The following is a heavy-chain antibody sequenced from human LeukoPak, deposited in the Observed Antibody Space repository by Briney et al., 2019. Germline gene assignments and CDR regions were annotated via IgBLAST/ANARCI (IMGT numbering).Heavy chain of an antibody. V-gene: IGHV1-2*02. J-gene: IGHJ4*02. CDR2: INPNSGGT. CDR3: AVIWSGYPGFDY. CDR1: GYTFTGYY. Sequence: ASVKVSCKASGYTFTGYYMHWVRQAPGQGLEWMGWINPNSGGTNYAQKFQGRVTMTRDTSISTAYMELSRLRSDDTAVYYCAVIWSGYPGFDYWGQRTLVTVSS. D-gene: IGHD3-3*01.